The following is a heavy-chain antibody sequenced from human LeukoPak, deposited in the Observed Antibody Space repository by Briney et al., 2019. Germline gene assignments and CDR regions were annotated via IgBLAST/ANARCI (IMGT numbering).Heavy chain of an antibody. D-gene: IGHD3-3*01. V-gene: IGHV3-11*04. Sequence: GGSLRLSCAASGFTLSDYYMSWIRQAPGKGLEWVSYISSSGSTIDYADSVKGRFTISRDNAKNSLYLQMSSLRAEDTAVYYCARDYFYEYYDFWSGFQVGYFDYWGQGTLVTVSS. J-gene: IGHJ4*02. CDR3: ARDYFYEYYDFWSGFQVGYFDY. CDR1: GFTLSDYY. CDR2: ISSSGSTI.